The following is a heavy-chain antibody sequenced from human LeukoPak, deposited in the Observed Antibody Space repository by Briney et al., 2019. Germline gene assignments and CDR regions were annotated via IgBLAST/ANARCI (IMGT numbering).Heavy chain of an antibody. CDR1: GGSISSGDYY. CDR2: IYYSGST. Sequence: SETLSLTCTVSGGSISSGDYYWSWIRQPPGKGLEWIGYIYYSGSTYYNPSLKSRVTISVDTSKNQFSLKLSSVTAADTAVYYCARGDGDILTGPEDCYFDYWGQGTLVTVSS. J-gene: IGHJ4*02. V-gene: IGHV4-30-4*01. CDR3: ARGDGDILTGPEDCYFDY. D-gene: IGHD3-9*01.